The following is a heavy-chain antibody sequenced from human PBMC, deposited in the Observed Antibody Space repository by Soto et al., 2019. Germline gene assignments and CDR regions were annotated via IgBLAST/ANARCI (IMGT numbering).Heavy chain of an antibody. Sequence: QLRLQESGPGLVKPSETLSLTCIVSGGSISRSGYYWGWIRQSPGKGLEWIGSIFYSGSTYYNSSLKSRLTISVDTSKNEFSLKLSSVTVADTAMYYCGRHTLFGVVTDYWGQGTLVTVSS. CDR1: GGSISRSGYY. CDR3: GRHTLFGVVTDY. CDR2: IFYSGST. D-gene: IGHD3-3*01. V-gene: IGHV4-39*01. J-gene: IGHJ4*02.